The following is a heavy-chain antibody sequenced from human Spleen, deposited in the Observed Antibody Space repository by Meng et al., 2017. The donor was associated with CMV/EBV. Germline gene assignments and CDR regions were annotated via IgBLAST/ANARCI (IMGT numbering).Heavy chain of an antibody. J-gene: IGHJ6*02. CDR3: ARTNRPIVEVPTDAYYFYGMDV. CDR2: IHPQSGVT. V-gene: IGHV1-2*02. D-gene: IGHD2-2*01. CDR1: GYTFTDHY. Sequence: ASVKVSCKASGYTFTDHYFHWVRQAPGQGLEWMGWIHPQSGVTNYAQKFQARVTLTRDTSINTGYMELRSLRLDDTAVYFCARTNRPIVEVPTDAYYFYGMDVWGQGTTVTVSS.